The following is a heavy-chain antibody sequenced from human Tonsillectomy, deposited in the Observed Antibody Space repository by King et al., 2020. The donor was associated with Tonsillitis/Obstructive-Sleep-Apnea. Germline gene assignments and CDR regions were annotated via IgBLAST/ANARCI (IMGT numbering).Heavy chain of an antibody. V-gene: IGHV3-74*01. D-gene: IGHD3-3*01. CDR3: ARDQDNYDFWSGYYRGGYYYYYMDV. J-gene: IGHJ6*03. CDR2: INSDGSST. Sequence: VQLVESGGGLVQPGGSLRLSCAASGFTFSSYWMHWVRQAPGKGLVWVSRINSDGSSTSDADSVKGRFTISRDNAKKTLYMQMNSLLAEDTAVYYCARDQDNYDFWSGYYRGGYYYYYMDVWGKGTTVTVSS. CDR1: GFTFSSYW.